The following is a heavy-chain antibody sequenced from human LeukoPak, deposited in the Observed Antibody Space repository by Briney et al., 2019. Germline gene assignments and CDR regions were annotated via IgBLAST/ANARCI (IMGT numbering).Heavy chain of an antibody. CDR1: VFPFNSYS. CDR2: ISSSSSYI. J-gene: IGHJ6*03. Sequence: GGSLRLSCAASVFPFNSYSMNWVRQAPGKGLEWVSSISSSSSYIYYADSVKGRFTISRDNAKNSVYLQMNSLRAEDTAVYYCARVQPVRDSSGYYYVSVYYYYYMDVWGKGTTVTVSS. D-gene: IGHD3-22*01. V-gene: IGHV3-21*01. CDR3: ARVQPVRDSSGYYYVSVYYYYYMDV.